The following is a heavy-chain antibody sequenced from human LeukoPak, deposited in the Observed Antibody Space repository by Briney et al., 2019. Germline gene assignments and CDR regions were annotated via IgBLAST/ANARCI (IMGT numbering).Heavy chain of an antibody. J-gene: IGHJ4*02. D-gene: IGHD1-26*01. CDR3: ARDVGATRFDY. CDR1: GFTVSSNY. CDR2: IYSGGST. Sequence: GGSLRLSCAASGFTVSSNYMSWVRQAPGKGLEWVSVIYSGGSTYYADSVKGRFTISRDNAKNSLYLQMNSLRAEDTAVYYCARDVGATRFDYWGQGTLVTVSS. V-gene: IGHV3-53*01.